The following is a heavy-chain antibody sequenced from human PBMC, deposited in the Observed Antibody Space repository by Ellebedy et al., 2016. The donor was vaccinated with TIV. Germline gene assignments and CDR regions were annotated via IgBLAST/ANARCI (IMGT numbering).Heavy chain of an antibody. CDR2: IGTAGDT. CDR3: ARVRFGDTAVDY. Sequence: GGSLRLSCAASGFTFSSYDMHWVRQGTGKGLEWVSAIGTAGDTYCPGSVKGRSTISRENAKNSLYLQIISLRAEDTAVYYCARVRFGDTAVDYWGQGTLVTVSS. D-gene: IGHD2-21*01. CDR1: GFTFSSYD. J-gene: IGHJ4*03. V-gene: IGHV3-13*01.